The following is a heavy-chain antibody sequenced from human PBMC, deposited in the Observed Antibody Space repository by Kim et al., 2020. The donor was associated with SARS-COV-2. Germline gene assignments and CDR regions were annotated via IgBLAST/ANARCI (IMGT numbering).Heavy chain of an antibody. J-gene: IGHJ4*02. Sequence: GGSLRLSCAASGFTFSSYGMHWVRQAPGKGLEWVAVIWYDGSNKYYADSVKGRFTISRDNSKNTLYLQMNSLRAEDTAVYYCAKDLRSEWELCYFDHWGQGTLVTVSS. CDR1: GFTFSSYG. CDR2: IWYDGSNK. V-gene: IGHV3-33*06. CDR3: AKDLRSEWELCYFDH. D-gene: IGHD1-26*01.